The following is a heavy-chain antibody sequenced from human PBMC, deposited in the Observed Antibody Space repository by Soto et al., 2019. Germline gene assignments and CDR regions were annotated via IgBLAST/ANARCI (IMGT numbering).Heavy chain of an antibody. Sequence: SVKVSCKASGGTFSSYTISWVRQAPGQGLEWMGRIIPILGIANYAQKFQGRVTITADKSTSTAYMELSSLRSEDTAVYYCARTIVPGVAATLDTNDAFDIWGQGTMVTVSS. V-gene: IGHV1-69*02. CDR3: ARTIVPGVAATLDTNDAFDI. J-gene: IGHJ3*02. CDR2: IIPILGIA. D-gene: IGHD2-15*01. CDR1: GGTFSSYT.